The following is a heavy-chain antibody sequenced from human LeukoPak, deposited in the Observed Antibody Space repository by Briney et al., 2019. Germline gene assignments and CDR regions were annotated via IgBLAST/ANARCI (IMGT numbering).Heavy chain of an antibody. Sequence: GASVEVSCKASGGTFSSYAISWVRQAPGQGLEWMGRIIPILGIANYAQKFQGRVTITADKSTSTAYMELSSLRSEDTAVYYCARDSGRDSSSWYRYWGQGTLVTVSS. CDR3: ARDSGRDSSSWYRY. V-gene: IGHV1-69*04. J-gene: IGHJ4*02. D-gene: IGHD6-13*01. CDR1: GGTFSSYA. CDR2: IIPILGIA.